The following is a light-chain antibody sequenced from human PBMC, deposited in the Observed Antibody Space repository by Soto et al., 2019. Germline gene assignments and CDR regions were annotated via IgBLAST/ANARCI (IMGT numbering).Light chain of an antibody. Sequence: EIVMTQSPASLSVSPGERATLSCRASQSVSSNLAWYQQKPGQAPRLLIYGASIRATGISARFSGSGSGTEFTLTISSLQSEDFAVYHCQQYYNWWTFGQGTKVDI. CDR2: GAS. V-gene: IGKV3-15*01. CDR3: QQYYNWWT. CDR1: QSVSSN. J-gene: IGKJ1*01.